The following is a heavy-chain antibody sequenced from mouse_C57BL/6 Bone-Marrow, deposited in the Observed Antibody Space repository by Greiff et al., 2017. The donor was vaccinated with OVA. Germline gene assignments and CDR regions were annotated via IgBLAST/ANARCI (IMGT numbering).Heavy chain of an antibody. Sequence: VQLQESGAELAKPGASVKLSCKASGYTFTSYWMHWVKQRPGQGLEWIGYINPSSGYTKYNQKFKDKATLTADKPSSTAYMQLSSLTYEDSAVYYCARTPPCYSNLLFGYWGQGTTLTVSS. CDR1: GYTFTSYW. V-gene: IGHV1-7*01. CDR2: INPSSGYT. J-gene: IGHJ2*01. D-gene: IGHD2-5*01. CDR3: ARTPPCYSNLLFGY.